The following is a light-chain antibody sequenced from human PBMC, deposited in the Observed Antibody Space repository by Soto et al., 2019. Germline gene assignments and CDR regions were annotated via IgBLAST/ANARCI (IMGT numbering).Light chain of an antibody. CDR1: SSDVGAYYS. CDR2: GVT. J-gene: IGLJ1*01. CDR3: SSYTSGSSHYV. V-gene: IGLV2-14*01. Sequence: QSALTQPASVSGSPGQSITISCTGTSSDVGAYYSVSWYQHHPGKAHKLIIYGVTNRPSGVSNRFSGSKSGNTASLTISGLQAEDEADYHCSSYTSGSSHYVFGTGTKV.